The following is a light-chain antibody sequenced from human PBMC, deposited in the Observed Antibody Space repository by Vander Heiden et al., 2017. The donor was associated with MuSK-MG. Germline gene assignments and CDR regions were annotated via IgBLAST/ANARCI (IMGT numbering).Light chain of an antibody. CDR2: QDN. V-gene: IGLV3-1*01. J-gene: IGLJ2*01. CDR1: KLGDKS. CDR3: QAWDSSTVV. Sequence: SYELTQPPSVSVSPGQTASITFSGYKLGDKSDYWYQQKPGQPPVLVIYQDNNRPTGIPERFSGSNSGNTATLTIGGTQAMDEADYYCQAWDSSTVVFGGGTKLTVL.